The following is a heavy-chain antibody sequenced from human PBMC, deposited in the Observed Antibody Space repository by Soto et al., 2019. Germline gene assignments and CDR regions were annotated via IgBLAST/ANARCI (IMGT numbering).Heavy chain of an antibody. J-gene: IGHJ5*02. D-gene: IGHD3-3*01. Sequence: GGSLRFSFEASGFTFSSYSMNWVRQAPGKGLEWVLSIGSISSYIYYADSVNSRFTISRDDAKNSLYLHRNSLRAEDTAVYYCARAGDRYYDFWSGYANWFDPWGQGTLVTVSS. CDR3: ARAGDRYYDFWSGYANWFDP. CDR1: GFTFSSYS. CDR2: IGSISSYI. V-gene: IGHV3-21*01.